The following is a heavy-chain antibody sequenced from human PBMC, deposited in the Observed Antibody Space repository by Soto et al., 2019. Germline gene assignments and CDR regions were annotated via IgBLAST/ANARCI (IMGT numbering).Heavy chain of an antibody. CDR2: INSDESSR. CDR1: GITFSGYW. V-gene: IGHV3-74*01. CDR3: ARGIKNYYDQDV. D-gene: IGHD3-10*01. J-gene: IGHJ6*02. Sequence: GGSLRLSCAASGITFSGYWMHWVRQAPGKGLVWVSRINSDESSRNYADFVRGRFTISRDNTKHTVYLQMHSLRDEDTGVYYCARGIKNYYDQDVWGQGTTVTVSS.